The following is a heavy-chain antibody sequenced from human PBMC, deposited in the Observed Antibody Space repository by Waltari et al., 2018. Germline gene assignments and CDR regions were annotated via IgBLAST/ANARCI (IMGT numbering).Heavy chain of an antibody. J-gene: IGHJ5*02. CDR2: IYYSGST. Sequence: QLQLQESGPGLVKPSETLSLTCTVSGGSISSSSYYWGWIRQPPGKGLEWIGSIYYSGSTYYNPSLKSRVTISVDTSKNQFSLKLSSVTAADTAVYYCARFRGQLVRIGWFDPWGQGTLVTVSS. V-gene: IGHV4-39*07. CDR3: ARFRGQLVRIGWFDP. CDR1: GGSISSSSYY. D-gene: IGHD6-6*01.